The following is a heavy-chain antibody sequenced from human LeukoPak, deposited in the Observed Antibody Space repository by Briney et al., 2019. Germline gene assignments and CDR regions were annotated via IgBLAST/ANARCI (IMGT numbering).Heavy chain of an antibody. CDR1: GGSFSIFY. CDR3: ATVDSGPRHDAFDI. J-gene: IGHJ3*02. Sequence: SETLSLTCNVSGGSFSIFYLNWIRQSPGKGLGWIAEIDHNGGTKYSPSLESRVTISVDRSTNQFSLKMDSVTAADTAVYYCATVDSGPRHDAFDIWGQGTMVTVSS. CDR2: IDHNGGT. V-gene: IGHV4-34*01. D-gene: IGHD3/OR15-3a*01.